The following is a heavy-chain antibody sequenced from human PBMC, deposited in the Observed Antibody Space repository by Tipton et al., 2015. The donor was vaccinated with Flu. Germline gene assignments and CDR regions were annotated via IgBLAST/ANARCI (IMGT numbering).Heavy chain of an antibody. J-gene: IGHJ6*02. Sequence: SLRLSCAASGFTFSSYDIHWVRQPRGKGLEWVSAISSAADTYYLDSVEGRFTISRDNAKNSLYLQMNSLRVGDTAVYYCARGPLPDSNWYNGMDVWGQGTTVTVSS. CDR3: ARGPLPDSNWYNGMDV. V-gene: IGHV3-13*01. CDR2: ISSAADT. D-gene: IGHD4-11*01. CDR1: GFTFSSYD.